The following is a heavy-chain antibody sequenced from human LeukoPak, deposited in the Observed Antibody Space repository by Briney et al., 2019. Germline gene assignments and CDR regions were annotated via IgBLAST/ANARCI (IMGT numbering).Heavy chain of an antibody. Sequence: PSQTLSLTCTVSGGSISSGGYYWSWIRQHPGKGLQWIGYIYYSGSTYYNPSLKSRVTISVDTSKNQFSLKLSSVTAADTAVYYCARDRPQNYYDSSGYDAFDIWGQGTMVTVSS. CDR3: ARDRPQNYYDSSGYDAFDI. J-gene: IGHJ3*02. V-gene: IGHV4-31*03. D-gene: IGHD3-22*01. CDR1: GGSISSGGYY. CDR2: IYYSGST.